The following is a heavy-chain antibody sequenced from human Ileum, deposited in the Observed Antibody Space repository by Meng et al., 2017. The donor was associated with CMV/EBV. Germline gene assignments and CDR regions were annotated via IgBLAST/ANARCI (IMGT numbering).Heavy chain of an antibody. D-gene: IGHD5-12*01. V-gene: IGHV4-30-4*01. CDR1: GASITNDDYY. Sequence: QLHESGPGLVKPSQTLSLTCTVSGASITNDDYYWSWIRQPPGKGLEWIGYIYYNGITYYNPSLKSRIAILVDTSKSQFSLIVSSVTAADTAVYYCAKYSGPSRWFDPWGQGTLVTVSS. CDR2: IYYNGIT. J-gene: IGHJ5*02. CDR3: AKYSGPSRWFDP.